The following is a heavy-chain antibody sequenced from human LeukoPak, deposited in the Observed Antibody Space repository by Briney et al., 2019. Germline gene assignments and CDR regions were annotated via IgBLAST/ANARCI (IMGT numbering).Heavy chain of an antibody. CDR3: ARWRGSTSERSDY. J-gene: IGHJ4*02. D-gene: IGHD2-2*01. CDR2: IKQDGSAK. V-gene: IGHV3-7*01. CDR1: GFTFSDYW. Sequence: GGSLRLSCTASGFTFSDYWMTWVRQAPGNGREWVANIKQDGSAKYYVDSVKGRFTISRDNAKNSLYLQMDSLRVEDTATYYCARWRGSTSERSDYWGQGTLVTVSS.